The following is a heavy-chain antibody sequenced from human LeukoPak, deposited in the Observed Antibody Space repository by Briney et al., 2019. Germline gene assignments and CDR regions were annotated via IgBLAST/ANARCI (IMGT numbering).Heavy chain of an antibody. CDR1: GYTLTELS. CDR2: FDPEDGET. D-gene: IGHD5-24*01. J-gene: IGHJ4*02. CDR3: ATDLQGWLQLNY. Sequence: ASVKVSCKVSGYTLTELSMHWVRQAPGKGLEWMGGFDPEDGETIYAQKFQGRVTMTEDTSTATAYMELSSLRSEDTAVYYCATDLQGWLQLNYWGQGTLVTVSS. V-gene: IGHV1-24*01.